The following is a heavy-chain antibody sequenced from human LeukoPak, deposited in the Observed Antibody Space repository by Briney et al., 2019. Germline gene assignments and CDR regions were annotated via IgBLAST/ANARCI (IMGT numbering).Heavy chain of an antibody. J-gene: IGHJ5*02. Sequence: SETLSLTCTVSGGSISSYYWSWIRQPPGRGLEWIGYAHYSGSTNYNPSLKSRVTISVDTSKNQFSLKLSSVTAADTAVYYCARSPFDWLFVFDPWGQGTLVTVSS. CDR2: AHYSGST. CDR1: GGSISSYY. CDR3: ARSPFDWLFVFDP. D-gene: IGHD3-9*01. V-gene: IGHV4-59*01.